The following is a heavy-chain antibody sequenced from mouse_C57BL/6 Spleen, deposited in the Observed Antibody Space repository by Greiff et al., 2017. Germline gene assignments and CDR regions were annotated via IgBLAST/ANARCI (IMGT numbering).Heavy chain of an antibody. Sequence: QVQLQQPGAELVMPGASVKLSCKASGYTFTSYWMHWVKQRPGQGLEWIGEIDPSDSYTNYNQKFKGKSTLTVDKSSSTAYMQLSSLTSEDSAVYYCARTTTVVEWYFDVWGTGTTVTVSS. J-gene: IGHJ1*03. CDR1: GYTFTSYW. CDR2: IDPSDSYT. D-gene: IGHD1-1*01. V-gene: IGHV1-69*01. CDR3: ARTTTVVEWYFDV.